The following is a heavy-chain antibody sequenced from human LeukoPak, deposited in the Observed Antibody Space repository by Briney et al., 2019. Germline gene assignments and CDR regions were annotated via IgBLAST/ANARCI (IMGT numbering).Heavy chain of an antibody. CDR2: ISSNGGRT. D-gene: IGHD3-22*01. V-gene: IGHV3-64*01. CDR1: GFTFRSYG. CDR3: ATYYYDSGGFHCHH. J-gene: IGHJ1*01. Sequence: GGSLRLSCAASGFTFRSYGMHWVRQAPGKGLEYVSAISSNGGRTYYANSVKGRFTISRDNSRNTLYLQMGSLRAEDMAVYYCATYYYDSGGFHCHHWGQGTLVTVSS.